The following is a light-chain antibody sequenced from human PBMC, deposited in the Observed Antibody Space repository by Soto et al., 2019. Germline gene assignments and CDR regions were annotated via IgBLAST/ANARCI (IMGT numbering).Light chain of an antibody. J-gene: IGLJ2*01. Sequence: QSVLTQPPSVSATPGQKVTISCSGGPSHIGNNFVSWYQRLPGTAPRVIIYDTYERPSGIPDRFSGSKSGTSATLDITGLQTGAEADYYCATWDNLLSAGLFGGGTKLTVL. CDR2: DTY. CDR1: PSHIGNNF. V-gene: IGLV1-51*01. CDR3: ATWDNLLSAGL.